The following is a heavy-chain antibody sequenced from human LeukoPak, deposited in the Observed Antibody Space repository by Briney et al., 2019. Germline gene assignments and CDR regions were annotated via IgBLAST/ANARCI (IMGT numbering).Heavy chain of an antibody. V-gene: IGHV3-23*01. CDR1: GFTFSSYA. CDR3: AKDLVGATVDRYFDY. D-gene: IGHD1-26*01. J-gene: IGHJ4*01. CDR2: IRGSGDGP. Sequence: PWGSLSLTCAASGFTFSSYAMSWVRQAPGKGLEWVSGIRGSGDGPYYADSVKGRFTISRDNSKNTLYLQMNSLRAEDTAVYYCAKDLVGATVDRYFDYWGHGTLFTVSS.